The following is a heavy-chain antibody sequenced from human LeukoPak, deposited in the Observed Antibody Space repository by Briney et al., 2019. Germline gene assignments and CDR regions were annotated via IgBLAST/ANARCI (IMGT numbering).Heavy chain of an antibody. V-gene: IGHV1-46*01. J-gene: IGHJ4*02. D-gene: IGHD5-18*01. CDR3: ARVGYSYEVAY. CDR1: GYTFASYY. CDR2: INPSGGST. Sequence: ASVKVSCKASGYTFASYYMHWVRQAPGQGLEWMGIINPSGGSTSYAQKFQGRVTMTRDTSTSTVYMELSSLRSEDTAVYYCARVGYSYEVAYWGQGTLVTVSS.